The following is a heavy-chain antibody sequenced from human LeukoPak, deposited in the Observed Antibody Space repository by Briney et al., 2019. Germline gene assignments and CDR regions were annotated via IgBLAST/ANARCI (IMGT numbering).Heavy chain of an antibody. V-gene: IGHV3-30-3*01. J-gene: IGHJ4*02. CDR2: ISYDGSDK. D-gene: IGHD2-15*01. CDR3: ARDRLGYCSGGTCYSYYFDF. Sequence: HPGGSLRLSCAASGFTFSNYAMHWVRQAPGKGLEWVAVISYDGSDKYYADSVKGRLTISRDNSKTTLYLQMNSLRPEDTAVYSCARDRLGYCSGGTCYSYYFDFWGQGTLVTVSS. CDR1: GFTFSNYA.